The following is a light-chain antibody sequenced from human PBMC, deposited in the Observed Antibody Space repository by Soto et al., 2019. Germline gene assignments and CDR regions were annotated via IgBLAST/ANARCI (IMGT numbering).Light chain of an antibody. CDR2: ESG. CDR1: SSDAGSYNL. V-gene: IGLV2-23*01. J-gene: IGLJ3*02. Sequence: QSALTQPASVSGSPGQSITISCTGSSSDAGSYNLVSWYQQHPGKAPKLMVYESGKRPSGVSDRFFGSKSGNTASLTISGLQAEDEADYYCCSFARGTTLVFGGGTKLTVL. CDR3: CSFARGTTLV.